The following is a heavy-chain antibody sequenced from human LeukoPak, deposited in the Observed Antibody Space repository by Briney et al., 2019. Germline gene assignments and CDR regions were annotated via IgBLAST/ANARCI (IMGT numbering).Heavy chain of an antibody. Sequence: PSETLSLTCAVYGGSFSGYYWSWIRQPPGKGLEWIGEINHSGSTNYNLSLKSRVTISVDTSKNQFSLKLSSVTAADTAVYYCARVAAATGDYFDYWGQGTLVTVSS. D-gene: IGHD6-13*01. CDR3: ARVAAATGDYFDY. J-gene: IGHJ4*02. CDR2: INHSGST. V-gene: IGHV4-34*01. CDR1: GGSFSGYY.